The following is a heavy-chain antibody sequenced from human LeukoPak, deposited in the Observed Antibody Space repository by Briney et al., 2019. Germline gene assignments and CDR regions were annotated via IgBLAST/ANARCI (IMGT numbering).Heavy chain of an antibody. J-gene: IGHJ4*02. Sequence: GASVEVSCKASGGTFSSYAISWVRQAPGQGLEWMGRIIPIFGVANYAQKFQGRVTITADKSTSTAYMELSSLRSEDTAVYYCAREKAMIVVGTTYFDYWGQGTLVTVSS. CDR3: AREKAMIVVGTTYFDY. CDR2: IIPIFGVA. D-gene: IGHD3-22*01. CDR1: GGTFSSYA. V-gene: IGHV1-69*04.